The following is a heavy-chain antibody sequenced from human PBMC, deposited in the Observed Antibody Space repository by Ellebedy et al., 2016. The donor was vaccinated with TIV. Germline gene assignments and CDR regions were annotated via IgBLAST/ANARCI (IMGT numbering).Heavy chain of an antibody. CDR2: IKEDGSDK. Sequence: GESLKISCVASGFNFRSYWMSWVRQAPGKGLEWVADIKEDGSDKDYVDSVEGRFIISRDNAKNSLYLQMNNLRAEDTAVYYCASQFGSSYQYWGQGTLVTVSS. CDR3: ASQFGSSYQY. J-gene: IGHJ1*01. V-gene: IGHV3-7*03. CDR1: GFNFRSYW. D-gene: IGHD3-16*01.